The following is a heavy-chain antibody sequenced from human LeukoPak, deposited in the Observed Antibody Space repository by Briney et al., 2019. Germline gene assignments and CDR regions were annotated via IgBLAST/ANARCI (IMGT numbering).Heavy chain of an antibody. CDR3: ARDGGLNTNFDY. CDR2: IYSGGST. CDR1: GFTVSSNY. Sequence: LAGGSLRLSCAASGFTVSSNYMSWVRQAPGKGLEWVSVIYSGGSTYYADSVKGRFTISRDNSKNTLYLQMNRLRAEDTAVYYCARDGGLNTNFDYWGQGTLVTVSS. D-gene: IGHD2-15*01. J-gene: IGHJ4*02. V-gene: IGHV3-53*01.